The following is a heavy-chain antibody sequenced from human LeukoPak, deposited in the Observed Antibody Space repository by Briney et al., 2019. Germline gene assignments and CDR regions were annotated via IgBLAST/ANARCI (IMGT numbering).Heavy chain of an antibody. V-gene: IGHV4-34*01. Sequence: KPSETLSLTCAVYGGSSSGYYWSWIRQPPGKGLEWIGEINHSGSTNYNPSLKSRVTISVDTSKNQFSLKLSSVTAADTAVYYCARVGSGSQYYFDYWGQGTLVTVSS. CDR3: ARVGSGSQYYFDY. CDR1: GGSSSGYY. D-gene: IGHD3-22*01. J-gene: IGHJ4*02. CDR2: INHSGST.